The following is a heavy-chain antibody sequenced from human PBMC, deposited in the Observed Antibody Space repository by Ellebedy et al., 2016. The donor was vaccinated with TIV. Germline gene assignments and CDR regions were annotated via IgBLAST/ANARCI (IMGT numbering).Heavy chain of an antibody. CDR3: ARDTGYCTITSCQIAATAASGFIDH. CDR2: INPSGGST. Sequence: ASVKVSCKASGYTFTSYYMHWVRQAPGQGLEWMGIINPSGGSTTYAQKFQGRVSMTRDTSTSTVYMELSSLRSEDTAVYYCARDTGYCTITSCQIAATAASGFIDHWGQGTLVTVSS. V-gene: IGHV1-46*01. CDR1: GYTFTSYY. D-gene: IGHD2-2*01. J-gene: IGHJ4*02.